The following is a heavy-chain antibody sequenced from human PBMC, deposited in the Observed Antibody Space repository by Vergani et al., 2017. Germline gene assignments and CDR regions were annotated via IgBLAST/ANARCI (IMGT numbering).Heavy chain of an antibody. J-gene: IGHJ4*02. CDR2: ISDYNGNT. V-gene: IGHV1-18*01. Sequence: QVQLVQSGAEVKTPGASVKVSCKASGYTFTSYGISWVRPAPGQGLEWMGWISDYNGNTNYAQKLQGRVTINTDTSTSTAYMELRSLRSDDKAVYYCARDGPSIAARRLEYWGQGTLVTVSS. CDR3: ARDGPSIAARRLEY. CDR1: GYTFTSYG. D-gene: IGHD6-6*01.